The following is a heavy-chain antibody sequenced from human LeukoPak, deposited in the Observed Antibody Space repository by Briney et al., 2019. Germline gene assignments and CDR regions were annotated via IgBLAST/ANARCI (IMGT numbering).Heavy chain of an antibody. J-gene: IGHJ6*02. V-gene: IGHV3-23*01. CDR1: GFTFSSYA. CDR2: ISGSGGST. CDR3: AKAGIAAAAYYYYYGMDV. Sequence: GGSLRLSCAASGFTFSSYAMSWVRQAPGKGLEWVSAISGSGGSTYYADSVKGRFTISRDNSKITLYLQMNSLRAEDTAVYYCAKAGIAAAAYYYYYGMDVWGQGTTVTVSS. D-gene: IGHD6-13*01.